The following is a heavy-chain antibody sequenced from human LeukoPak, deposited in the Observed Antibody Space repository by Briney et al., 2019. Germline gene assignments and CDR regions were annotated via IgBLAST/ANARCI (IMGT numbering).Heavy chain of an antibody. D-gene: IGHD1/OR15-1a*01. Sequence: SETLSLTCTVSGGSIISYYWSWIRQPPGKGLEWIGYFYYNGRTTYHPSLTKRVTISVDTSNNQFSLNLSSVSAADTAVYYCARHGGTPAINDAFDIWGQGTMVTVSS. CDR2: FYYNGRT. J-gene: IGHJ3*02. V-gene: IGHV4-59*08. CDR1: GGSIISYY. CDR3: ARHGGTPAINDAFDI.